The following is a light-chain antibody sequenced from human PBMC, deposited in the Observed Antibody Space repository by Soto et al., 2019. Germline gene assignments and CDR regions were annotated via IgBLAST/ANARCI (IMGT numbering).Light chain of an antibody. CDR1: SSDVGAYKY. V-gene: IGLV2-8*01. Sequence: QSALTQPPSASGSPGQSVTISFTGTSSDVGAYKYVSWYQQYPGKAPKLMIYEVTKRPSGVPDRFSGSKSGNTASLNVSGLQAEDEADYYCTSYVGNDIWVFGGGTKLTVL. J-gene: IGLJ3*02. CDR3: TSYVGNDIWV. CDR2: EVT.